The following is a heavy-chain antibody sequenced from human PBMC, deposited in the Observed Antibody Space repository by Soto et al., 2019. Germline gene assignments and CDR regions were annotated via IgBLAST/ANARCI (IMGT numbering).Heavy chain of an antibody. CDR1: GFTFSSYW. CDR2: INSDGSST. D-gene: IGHD6-13*01. Sequence: GGSLRLSCAASGFTFSSYWMHWVRQVPGKGLVWVSRINSDGSSTTYADSVKGRFTISRDNAKNMLYLQMNSLRVEGTALYYCARGPEGINWYTHPIDYWGQGTLVTVSS. CDR3: ARGPEGINWYTHPIDY. V-gene: IGHV3-74*01. J-gene: IGHJ4*02.